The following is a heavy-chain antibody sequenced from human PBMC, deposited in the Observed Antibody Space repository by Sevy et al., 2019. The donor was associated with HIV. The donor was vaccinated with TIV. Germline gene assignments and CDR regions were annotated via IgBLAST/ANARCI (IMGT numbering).Heavy chain of an antibody. CDR1: GYTFTSYG. V-gene: IGHV1-18*04. D-gene: IGHD6-19*01. Sequence: ASVKVSCKASGYTFTSYGISWVRQAPGQGLEWMGWISAYNGNTNYAQKLQGRVTMTTDTSTSTAYMELRSLRSDDTAVYYCARARRGIAGAGKDKDYWGQGTLVTVSS. CDR2: ISAYNGNT. CDR3: ARARRGIAGAGKDKDY. J-gene: IGHJ4*02.